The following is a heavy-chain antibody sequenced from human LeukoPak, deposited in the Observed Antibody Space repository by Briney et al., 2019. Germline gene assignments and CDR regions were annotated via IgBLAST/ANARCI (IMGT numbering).Heavy chain of an antibody. CDR1: GFTLSNAW. CDR3: VLAHTSGCYYVS. D-gene: IGHD6-19*01. V-gene: IGHV3-15*01. CDR2: TKSKTAGGTA. Sequence: PGGSLRLSCVASGFTLSNAWMSWVRQAPGKGLEWVGRTKSKTAGGTADFAAPVKGRFTMSRDDSKNTLYLQMNSLKAEDTAVYYCVLAHTSGCYYVSWGQGTLVTVSS. J-gene: IGHJ4*02.